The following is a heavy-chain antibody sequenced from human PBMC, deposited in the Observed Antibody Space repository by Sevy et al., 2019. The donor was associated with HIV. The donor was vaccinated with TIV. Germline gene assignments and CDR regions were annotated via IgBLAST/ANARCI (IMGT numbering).Heavy chain of an antibody. V-gene: IGHV3-49*04. J-gene: IGHJ3*02. Sequence: GGSLRLSCTASGFTFGDYAMSWVRQAPGKGLEWVGFIRSKAYGGTTEYAASVKGRFTISRDDSKSIAYLQMNSPKTEDTAVYYCTQPYCSSTSCYTSDAFDIWGQGTMVTVSS. CDR1: GFTFGDYA. D-gene: IGHD2-2*02. CDR2: IRSKAYGGTT. CDR3: TQPYCSSTSCYTSDAFDI.